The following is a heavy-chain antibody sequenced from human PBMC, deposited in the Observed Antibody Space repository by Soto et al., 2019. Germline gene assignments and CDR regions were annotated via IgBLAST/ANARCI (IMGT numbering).Heavy chain of an antibody. CDR2: IWYDGSNK. CDR3: ARDSPGYSGYDYGLDY. V-gene: IGHV3-33*01. J-gene: IGHJ4*02. CDR1: GFTFSSYG. Sequence: GESLKISCAASGFTFSSYGMHWVRQAPGKGLEWVAVIWYDGSNKYYADSVKGRFTISRDNSKNTLYLQMNSLRAEDTAVYYCARDSPGYSGYDYGLDYWGQGTLVTVSS. D-gene: IGHD5-12*01.